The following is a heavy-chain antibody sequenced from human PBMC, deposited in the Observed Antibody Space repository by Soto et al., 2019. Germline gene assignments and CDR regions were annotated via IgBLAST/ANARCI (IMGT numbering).Heavy chain of an antibody. D-gene: IGHD5-18*01. Sequence: QLQLQESGPGLVKPSETLSLTCTVSGGSISSSSYYWGWIRQPPGKGLEWIGSIYYSGSTNYNPSLKSRVPISVDTSKNHFSLKLSSVTAADTAVYYCARALIQLWLQGWFDPWGQGTLVTVSS. V-gene: IGHV4-39*02. J-gene: IGHJ5*02. CDR2: IYYSGST. CDR1: GGSISSSSYY. CDR3: ARALIQLWLQGWFDP.